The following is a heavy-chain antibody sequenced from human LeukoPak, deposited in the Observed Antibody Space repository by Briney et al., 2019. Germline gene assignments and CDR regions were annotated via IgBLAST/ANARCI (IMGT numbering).Heavy chain of an antibody. J-gene: IGHJ4*02. CDR3: VRDRPSGYYYDSSNYYFDY. D-gene: IGHD3-22*01. CDR1: GFTFSSYA. CDR2: ISSSGGST. V-gene: IGHV3-23*01. Sequence: GGSLRLSCAASGFTFSSYAMSWVRQAPGKGLEEVSGISSSGGSTYYADSVKGRFTISRDNSKNTLYLEMNSLRAEDTAVYYCVRDRPSGYYYDSSNYYFDYWGQGTLVTVSS.